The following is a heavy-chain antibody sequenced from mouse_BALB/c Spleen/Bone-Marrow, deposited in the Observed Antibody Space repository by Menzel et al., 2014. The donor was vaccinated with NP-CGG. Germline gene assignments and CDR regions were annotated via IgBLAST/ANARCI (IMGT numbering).Heavy chain of an antibody. V-gene: IGHV1-7*01. J-gene: IGHJ3*01. D-gene: IGHD2-4*01. CDR1: GYTFTSYW. CDR2: IYPSTGYT. Sequence: QVHVKQSGAELAKPGASVKMSCKASGYTFTSYWMHWVKQRPGQGLEWIGYIYPSTGYTEYNQKFKDKVTLTADESSSTAYMQLSSLTSEDSAVYYCARDDYAYWGQGTLVTVSA. CDR3: ARDDYAY.